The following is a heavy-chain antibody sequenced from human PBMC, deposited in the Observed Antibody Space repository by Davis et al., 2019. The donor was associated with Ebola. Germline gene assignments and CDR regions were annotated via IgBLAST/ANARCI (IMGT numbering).Heavy chain of an antibody. CDR1: GYTFTGYY. J-gene: IGHJ4*02. D-gene: IGHD2-15*01. Sequence: AASVKVSCKASGYTFTGYYIHWVRQAPGQGLEWMGWINLNSGDTKYSQKFQGWVTMTRDTPISTAYMELNRLTSDDTAVYYCARDRVCSGATWYAYFDFWGQGTLVTVSS. CDR3: ARDRVCSGATWYAYFDF. V-gene: IGHV1-2*04. CDR2: INLNSGDT.